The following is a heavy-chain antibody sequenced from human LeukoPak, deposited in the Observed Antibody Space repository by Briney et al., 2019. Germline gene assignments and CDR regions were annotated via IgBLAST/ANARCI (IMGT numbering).Heavy chain of an antibody. CDR3: ARAYYYDSSGYSEYYFDY. J-gene: IGHJ4*02. D-gene: IGHD3-22*01. V-gene: IGHV4-34*01. CDR1: GGSFSGYY. Sequence: PSETLSLTCAVYGGSFSGYYWSWIRQPPGKGPEWIGEINHSGSTNYNPSLKSRVTISVDTSKNQFSLKLSSVTAADTAVYYCARAYYYDSSGYSEYYFDYWGQGTLVTVSS. CDR2: INHSGST.